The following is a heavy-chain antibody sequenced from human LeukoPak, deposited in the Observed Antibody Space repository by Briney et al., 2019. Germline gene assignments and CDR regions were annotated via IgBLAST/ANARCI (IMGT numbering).Heavy chain of an antibody. J-gene: IGHJ5*02. CDR1: GFTVSSNY. Sequence: PGGSLRLSCAASGFTVSSNYMSWVRQAPGKGLEWVSVIYSGGSTYYADSVKGQFTISRDNSKNTLYLQMDSLRAEDTAVYYCARADYDILTGYSDDNWFDPWGQGTLVTVSS. D-gene: IGHD3-9*01. CDR3: ARADYDILTGYSDDNWFDP. CDR2: IYSGGST. V-gene: IGHV3-66*02.